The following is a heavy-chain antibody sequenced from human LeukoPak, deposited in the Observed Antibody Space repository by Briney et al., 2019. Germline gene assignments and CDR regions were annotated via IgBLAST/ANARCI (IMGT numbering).Heavy chain of an antibody. Sequence: GASVKVSCKASGYTFTSYDINWVRQATGQGLEWMEWMNPNSGNTGYAQKFQGRVTMTRNTSISTAYMELSSLRSEDTAVYYCARGGRGYSYGLLRVFDYWGQGTLVTVSS. V-gene: IGHV1-8*01. CDR1: GYTFTSYD. CDR2: MNPNSGNT. D-gene: IGHD5-18*01. CDR3: ARGGRGYSYGLLRVFDY. J-gene: IGHJ4*02.